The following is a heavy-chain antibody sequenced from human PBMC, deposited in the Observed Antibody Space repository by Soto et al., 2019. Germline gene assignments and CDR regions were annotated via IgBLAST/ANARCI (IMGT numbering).Heavy chain of an antibody. CDR1: GFTFSSYG. J-gene: IGHJ4*02. Sequence: SLRLSCAASGFTFSSYGMHWVRQAPGKGLEWVAVIWYDGSNKYYADSVKGRFTISRDNSKNTVYLQMNSLRPEDTAVYYCAKPLGLLRRAMAQGSDYWGQGTLVTVSS. CDR2: IWYDGSNK. V-gene: IGHV3-33*06. CDR3: AKPLGLLRRAMAQGSDY. D-gene: IGHD5-18*01.